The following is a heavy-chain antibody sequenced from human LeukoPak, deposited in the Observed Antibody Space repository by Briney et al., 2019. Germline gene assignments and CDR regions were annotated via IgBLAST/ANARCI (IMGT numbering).Heavy chain of an antibody. J-gene: IGHJ1*01. D-gene: IGHD3-10*01. Sequence: GASVKVSCKASGDTFSINDISWVRHAPGQGLEWMGGIIPIFGTANYAQKFQGRVTITADESTSTAYMELSSLRSEDTAVYYCAWGDYYGSGSYEPSEYFQHWGQGTLVTVSS. CDR3: AWGDYYGSGSYEPSEYFQH. CDR1: GDTFSIND. CDR2: IIPIFGTA. V-gene: IGHV1-69*13.